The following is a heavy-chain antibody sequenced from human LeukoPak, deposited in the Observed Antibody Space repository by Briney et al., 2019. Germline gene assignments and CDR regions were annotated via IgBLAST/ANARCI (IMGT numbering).Heavy chain of an antibody. J-gene: IGHJ4*02. D-gene: IGHD3-10*01. CDR1: GFTVSSNY. Sequence: GGSLRLSCAASGFTVSSNYMSWVRQAPGKGLEWVSVIYSGGSTYYADSVKGRFTISRDNSKNTLYLQMNSLRAEDTAVYYCARAAYYYGSGSYSGRYYFDYWGQGTLVTVSP. V-gene: IGHV3-66*01. CDR3: ARAAYYYGSGSYSGRYYFDY. CDR2: IYSGGST.